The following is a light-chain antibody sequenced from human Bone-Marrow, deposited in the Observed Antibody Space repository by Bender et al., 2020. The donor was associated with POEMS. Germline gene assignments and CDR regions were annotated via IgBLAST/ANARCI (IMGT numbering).Light chain of an antibody. V-gene: IGLV2-23*02. CDR2: EVR. CDR3: CSYADNSVWV. J-gene: IGLJ3*02. Sequence: QSALTQPASVSGFPGQSITISCTGASSDVGAYNLVSWYQQHPGKAPKLLIYEVRKRPSGVSNRFSGSKSDNTASLTISGLQAEDESDFYCCSYADNSVWVFGGGTKLTVL. CDR1: SSDVGAYNL.